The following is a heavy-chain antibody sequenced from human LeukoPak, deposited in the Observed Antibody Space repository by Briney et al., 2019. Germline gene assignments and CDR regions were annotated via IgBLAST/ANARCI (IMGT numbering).Heavy chain of an antibody. CDR1: GGSISSYY. J-gene: IGHJ3*02. D-gene: IGHD5-18*01. Sequence: SETLSLTCTVSGGSISSYYWSWIRQPPGKGLEWLGYIYYSGSTYYNPSLKSRVTISVDTSKNQFSLKLSSVTAADTAVYYCARHERYSYGLGPGDAFDIWGQGTMVTVSS. CDR2: IYYSGST. V-gene: IGHV4-59*08. CDR3: ARHERYSYGLGPGDAFDI.